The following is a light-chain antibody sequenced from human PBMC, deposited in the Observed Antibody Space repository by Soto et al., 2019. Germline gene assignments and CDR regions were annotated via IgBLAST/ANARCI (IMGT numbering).Light chain of an antibody. Sequence: QSVLTQPPSASGSPGQSVTISCTGTGSDVGGYNYVSWYQQHPGKAPKVMIYEVSKRPSGVPDRFSGSKSGNTASLTVTGLQAAYEADYFCFSYAGSSTDVFGTGAKVTGL. CDR1: GSDVGGYNY. CDR2: EVS. J-gene: IGLJ1*01. CDR3: FSYAGSSTDV. V-gene: IGLV2-8*01.